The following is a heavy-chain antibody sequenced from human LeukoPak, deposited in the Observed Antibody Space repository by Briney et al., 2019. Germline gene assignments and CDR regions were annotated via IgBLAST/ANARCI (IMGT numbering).Heavy chain of an antibody. CDR2: INHSGST. V-gene: IGHV4-34*01. D-gene: IGHD6-19*01. J-gene: IGHJ4*02. CDR1: GGSFSGYY. CDR3: ARDYVGVAGTFDY. Sequence: SETLSLTCAVYGGSFSGYYWSWIRQPPGKGLEWIGEINHSGSTNYNPSLKSRVTISLDTSKNQFSLRLSSVTAADTAVYYCARDYVGVAGTFDYWGQGTLVTASS.